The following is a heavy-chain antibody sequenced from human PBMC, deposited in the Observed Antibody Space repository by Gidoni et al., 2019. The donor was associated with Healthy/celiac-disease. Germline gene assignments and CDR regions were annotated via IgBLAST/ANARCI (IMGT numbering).Heavy chain of an antibody. Sequence: EVQLLESGGGLVQPGGSLRPSWSASGFTFRSVAMRWVRQAPAKGLEWVSAISGSGGSTYYADSVKGRFTISRDNSKNTLYLQMNSLRAEDTAVYYCAKDTDCSGGSCSLNWFDPWGQGTLVTVSS. J-gene: IGHJ5*02. CDR2: ISGSGGST. D-gene: IGHD2-15*01. V-gene: IGHV3-23*01. CDR3: AKDTDCSGGSCSLNWFDP. CDR1: GFTFRSVA.